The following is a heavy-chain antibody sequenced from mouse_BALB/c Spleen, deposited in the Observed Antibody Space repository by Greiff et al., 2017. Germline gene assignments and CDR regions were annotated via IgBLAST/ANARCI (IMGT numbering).Heavy chain of an antibody. V-gene: IGHV8-8*01. J-gene: IGHJ3*01. CDR3: ARIPMGGPFAY. CDR2: IWWNDDK. CDR1: GFSLSTSGMS. Sequence: QVPLKVSGPGILQPSQSLSLTCSFSGFSLSTSGMSVGWIRQPSGKGREWLAHIWWNDDKYYNPALNSRLTISKDTSNNQVFLKSASMVTADTASYYCARIPMGGPFAYWGQGTLVTVSA.